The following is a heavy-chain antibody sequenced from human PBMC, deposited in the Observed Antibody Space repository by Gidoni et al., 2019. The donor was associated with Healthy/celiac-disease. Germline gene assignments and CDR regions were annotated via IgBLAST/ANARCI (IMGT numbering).Heavy chain of an antibody. V-gene: IGHV4-34*01. CDR2: INHSGST. D-gene: IGHD3-16*02. J-gene: IGHJ4*02. Sequence: QVQLQQWGAGLLKPSETLSLTCAVYGGSFSGYYWSWIRQPPGKGLEWIGEINHSGSTNYNPSLKSRVTISVDTSKNQFSLKLSSVTAADTAVYYCARGPPYYIWGSYRYPSFDYWGQGTLVTVSS. CDR3: ARGPPYYIWGSYRYPSFDY. CDR1: GGSFSGYY.